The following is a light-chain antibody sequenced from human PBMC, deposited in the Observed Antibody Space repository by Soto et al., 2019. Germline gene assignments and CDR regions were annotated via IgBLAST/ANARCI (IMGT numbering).Light chain of an antibody. CDR1: QSLSSSF. V-gene: IGKV3-20*01. CDR3: QQYGRSPLT. CDR2: SSS. J-gene: IGKJ4*01. Sequence: ELVLTQSPGTLSLSPGERAILSCRASQSLSSSFLDWYQQKPGQAPRLLIYSSSNTATGIPDRFSGGGSGTDFTLTISRLEPSDFEGYYCQQYGRSPLTFGVGTKVYI.